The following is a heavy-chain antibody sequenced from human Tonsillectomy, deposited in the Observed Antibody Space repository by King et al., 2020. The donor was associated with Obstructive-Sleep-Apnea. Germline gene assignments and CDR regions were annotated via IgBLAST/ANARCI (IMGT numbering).Heavy chain of an antibody. CDR1: GGSISSGGYS. Sequence: QLQESGSGLVKPSETLSLTCVVSGGSISSGGYSWSWIRQPPGKGLEWIGYIYHSGATNYNPSLERRVTMSVDMSKNQFSLKVNSVTAADTAVYYCARGGTPSPFDYWGQGTLVTVSS. V-gene: IGHV4-30-2*01. J-gene: IGHJ4*02. CDR2: IYHSGAT. CDR3: ARGGTPSPFDY. D-gene: IGHD2-15*01.